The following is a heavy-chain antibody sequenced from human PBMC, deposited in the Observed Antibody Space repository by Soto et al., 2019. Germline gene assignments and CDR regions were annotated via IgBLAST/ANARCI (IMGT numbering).Heavy chain of an antibody. D-gene: IGHD6-13*01. V-gene: IGHV4-31*03. J-gene: IGHJ3*02. CDR2: IYYSGST. CDR1: GGSISSGGYY. Sequence: SETLSLTCTVSGGSISSGGYYWSWIRQHPGKGLEWIGYIYYSGSTYYNPSLKSRVTISVDTSKNQFSLKLSSVTAADTAVYYCAREVWYPDAFDIWGQGTMVTVSS. CDR3: AREVWYPDAFDI.